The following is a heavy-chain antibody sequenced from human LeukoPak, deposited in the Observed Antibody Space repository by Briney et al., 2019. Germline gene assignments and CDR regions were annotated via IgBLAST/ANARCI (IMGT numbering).Heavy chain of an antibody. CDR2: IYSDGST. D-gene: IGHD2-8*01. CDR1: GFTVSSNY. J-gene: IGHJ3*02. CDR3: ARTLVGNGHDAFDI. V-gene: IGHV3-53*01. Sequence: GGSLRLSCAASGFTVSSNYMSWVRQAPGKGLEWVTIIYSDGSTYYANSVKGRFTTSRDNSKNMLSLQMNSLRAEDTAVYYCARTLVGNGHDAFDIWGQGTMVTVSS.